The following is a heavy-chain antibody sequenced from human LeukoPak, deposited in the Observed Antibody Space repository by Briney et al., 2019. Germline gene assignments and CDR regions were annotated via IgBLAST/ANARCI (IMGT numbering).Heavy chain of an antibody. D-gene: IGHD1-26*01. V-gene: IGHV3-48*02. J-gene: IGHJ4*02. CDR3: ARDFRSLYYFDY. Sequence: HPGGSLRLSCSASGFTFSTYSMNWVRQAPGKGLEWVSYISSSSGTIYYADSVKGRFTISRDNAKNSLYLQMNSLRDEDTAVYYCARDFRSLYYFDYWGQGTLVTVSS. CDR2: ISSSSGTI. CDR1: GFTFSTYS.